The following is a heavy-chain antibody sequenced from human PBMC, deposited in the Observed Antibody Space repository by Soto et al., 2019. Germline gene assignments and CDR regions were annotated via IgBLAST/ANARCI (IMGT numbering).Heavy chain of an antibody. D-gene: IGHD3-22*01. CDR3: ARENYYDSSGYYYVFWFDP. J-gene: IGHJ5*02. CDR2: IYYSGST. CDR1: GGSISSGDYY. Sequence: KSSETLSLTCTVSGGSISSGDYYWSWIRQPPGKGLEWIGYIYYSGSTYYNPSLKSRVTISVDTSKNQFSLKLSSVTAADTAVYYCARENYYDSSGYYYVFWFDPWGQGTLVTVSS. V-gene: IGHV4-30-4*01.